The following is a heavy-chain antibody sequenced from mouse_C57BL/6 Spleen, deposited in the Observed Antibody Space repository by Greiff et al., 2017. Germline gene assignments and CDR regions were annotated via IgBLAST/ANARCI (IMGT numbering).Heavy chain of an antibody. CDR3: ARRYGTIMDY. Sequence: VKLMESGPELVKPGASVKISCKASGYAFSSSWMNWVKQRPGKGLEWIGRIYPGDGDTNYNGKFKGKATLTADKSSSTAYMQLSSLTSEDSAVYFCARRYGTIMDYWGQGTSVTVSS. CDR2: IYPGDGDT. V-gene: IGHV1-82*01. D-gene: IGHD1-1*01. J-gene: IGHJ4*01. CDR1: GYAFSSSW.